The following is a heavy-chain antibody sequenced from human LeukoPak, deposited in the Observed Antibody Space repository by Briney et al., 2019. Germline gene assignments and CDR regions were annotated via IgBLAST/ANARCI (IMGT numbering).Heavy chain of an antibody. V-gene: IGHV3-21*01. CDR3: ARAQGGYSYGGNFDY. CDR1: GFTFSTYT. J-gene: IGHJ4*02. D-gene: IGHD5-18*01. Sequence: GGSLRLSCAASGFTFSTYTMNWVRQAPGKGLEWVSSISSSTTYIYYADSLRGRFTISRDNAKNSLYLQVNSLRDEDTAVYYCARAQGGYSYGGNFDYWGQGTLVTVSS. CDR2: ISSSTTYI.